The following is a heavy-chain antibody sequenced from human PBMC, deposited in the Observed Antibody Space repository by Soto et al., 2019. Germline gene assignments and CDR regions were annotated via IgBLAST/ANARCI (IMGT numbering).Heavy chain of an antibody. D-gene: IGHD3-10*01. CDR2: IYYSGST. Sequence: SETLSLTCTVSGFSLSSGGYYWRWIRPHPGKGLEWIGYIYYSGSTYYNPSLKSRVTISVDTSKNQFSLKLSSVTAADTAVYYCARVPTDYYGSGSYYNVPGFDYWGQGTLVTVSS. CDR1: GFSLSSGGYY. J-gene: IGHJ4*02. V-gene: IGHV4-31*03. CDR3: ARVPTDYYGSGSYYNVPGFDY.